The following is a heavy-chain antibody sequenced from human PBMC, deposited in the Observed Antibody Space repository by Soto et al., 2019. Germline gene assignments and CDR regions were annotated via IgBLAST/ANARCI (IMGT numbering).Heavy chain of an antibody. D-gene: IGHD3-22*01. CDR2: IYYSGST. V-gene: IGHV4-31*03. Sequence: PSETLSLTCTVSGGSISSGGYYWSWIRQHPGKGLEWIGYIYYSGSTYYNPSLKSRVTISVGTSKNQFSLKLSSVTAADTAVYFCARDRDYYDSSGSGTNWFDPWGQGTLVTVSS. J-gene: IGHJ5*02. CDR1: GGSISSGGYY. CDR3: ARDRDYYDSSGSGTNWFDP.